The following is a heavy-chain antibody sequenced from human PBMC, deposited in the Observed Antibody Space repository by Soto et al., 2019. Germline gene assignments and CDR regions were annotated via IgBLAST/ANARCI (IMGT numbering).Heavy chain of an antibody. CDR1: GFTFGDYA. CDR2: IRSKAYGGTT. D-gene: IGHD2-2*01. J-gene: IGHJ4*02. V-gene: IGHV3-49*03. CDR3: SSTSSSNPFDY. Sequence: GGSLRLSCTASGFTFGDYAMSWFRQAPGKGLEWVGFIRSKAYGGTTEYAASVKGRFTISRDDSKSIAYLQMNSLKTEDTAVYYCSSTSSSNPFDYWGQGTLVTVSS.